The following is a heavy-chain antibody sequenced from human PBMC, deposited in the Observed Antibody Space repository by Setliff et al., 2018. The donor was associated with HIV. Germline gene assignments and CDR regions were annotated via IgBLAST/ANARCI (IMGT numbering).Heavy chain of an antibody. D-gene: IGHD3-10*01. V-gene: IGHV1-18*01. Sequence: ASVKVSCKASGYTFISHGISWVRQAPGQGLEWMGWISAHNGDARYAHKLQDRLTMTVDTSTTTAYFALRSLRSDDPAVYYCGRTGVVGGGDVWGKGTTVTVSS. CDR1: GYTFISHG. CDR2: ISAHNGDA. CDR3: GRTGVVGGGDV. J-gene: IGHJ6*04.